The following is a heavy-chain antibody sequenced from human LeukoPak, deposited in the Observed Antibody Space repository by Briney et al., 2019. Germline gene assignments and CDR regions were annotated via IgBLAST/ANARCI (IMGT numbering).Heavy chain of an antibody. CDR3: ARQSSFTYYFDS. CDR1: GGSISSGGYY. Sequence: SETLSLTCIVSGGSISSGGYYWSWIRQHPGKGLEWIGYIYYSGSTYYNPSLKSRVAISVDTSKNQFSLKLSSVTAADTAVYYCARQSSFTYYFDSWGQGTLVTVSS. CDR2: IYYSGST. V-gene: IGHV4-31*03. J-gene: IGHJ4*02.